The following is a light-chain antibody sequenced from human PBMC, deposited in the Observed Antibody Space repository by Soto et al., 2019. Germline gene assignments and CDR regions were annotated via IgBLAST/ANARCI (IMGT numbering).Light chain of an antibody. CDR2: EVT. V-gene: IGLV2-23*02. CDR3: CSYAGANWV. Sequence: QSVLTQPASVSGSPGQSITISCTGTSRDIGNYNLVSWYQHHPGKAPKLIIYEVTKRPSGVSNRFSGSKSGNTASLTISGLQAEDEADYSCCSYAGANWVFGGGTKVTVL. J-gene: IGLJ3*02. CDR1: SRDIGNYNL.